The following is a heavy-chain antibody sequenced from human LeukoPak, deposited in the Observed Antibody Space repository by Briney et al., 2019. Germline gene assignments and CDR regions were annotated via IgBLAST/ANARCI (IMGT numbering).Heavy chain of an antibody. CDR2: IYTSGST. D-gene: IGHD4-17*01. CDR1: GGSISSYY. CDR3: ARDDGDYQGFDP. J-gene: IGHJ5*02. V-gene: IGHV4-4*07. Sequence: SETLSLTCTVSGGSISSYYWSWIRQPAGKGLEWIGRIYTSGSTTYNPSLKSRVTISLDTSRNQFSLKLSSVTAADTAVYYCARDDGDYQGFDPWGQGTLVTVSS.